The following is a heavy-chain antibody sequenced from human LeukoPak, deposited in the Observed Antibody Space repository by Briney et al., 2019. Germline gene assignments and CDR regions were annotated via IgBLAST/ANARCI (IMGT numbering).Heavy chain of an antibody. CDR1: GGTFSSYV. J-gene: IGHJ4*02. CDR2: IIPMLDIQ. CDR3: ASERGATQYFDY. V-gene: IGHV1-69*04. D-gene: IGHD3-10*01. Sequence: PGASVKVSCTASGGTFSSYVITWVRQAPGQGLEWMGRIIPMLDIQNCAQKFQGRVTITADKSTSTAYMELSSLRSGDTAVYYCASERGATQYFDYWGQGTLVTVSS.